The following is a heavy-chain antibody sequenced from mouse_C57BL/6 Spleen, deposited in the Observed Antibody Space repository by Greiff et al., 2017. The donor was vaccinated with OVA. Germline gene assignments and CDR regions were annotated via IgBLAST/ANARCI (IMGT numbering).Heavy chain of an antibody. CDR1: GFTFSDYG. V-gene: IGHV5-15*01. CDR3: ARHYYGSSYEGYFDY. J-gene: IGHJ2*01. CDR2: ISNLAYSI. D-gene: IGHD1-1*01. Sequence: DVKLVESGGGLVQPGGSLKLSCAASGFTFSDYGMAWVRQAPRKGPEWVAFISNLAYSIYYADTVTGRFTISRENAKNTLYLEMSSLRSEDTAMYYCARHYYGSSYEGYFDYWGQGTTLTVSS.